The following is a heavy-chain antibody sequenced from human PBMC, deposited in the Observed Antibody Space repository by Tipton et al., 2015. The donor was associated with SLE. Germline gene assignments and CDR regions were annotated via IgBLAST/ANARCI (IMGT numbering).Heavy chain of an antibody. J-gene: IGHJ3*02. CDR1: GGSISSSSYY. CDR3: ARSSSGYRDAFDI. D-gene: IGHD3-22*01. V-gene: IGHV4-39*01. Sequence: TLSLTCTVSGGSISSSSYYWGWIRQPPGKGLEWIGSIYYSGSTYYNPSLKSRVTISVDTSKNQFSLKLSSVTAADTAVYYCARSSSGYRDAFDIWGQGRMVTVSS. CDR2: IYYSGST.